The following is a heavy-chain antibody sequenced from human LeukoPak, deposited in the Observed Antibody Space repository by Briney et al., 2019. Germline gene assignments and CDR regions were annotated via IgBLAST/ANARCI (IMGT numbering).Heavy chain of an antibody. V-gene: IGHV3-33*01. D-gene: IGHD4-17*01. CDR3: ARDIGDYVIDY. CDR1: GFTFSSYG. CDR2: IWYDGSNK. Sequence: GGSLRLSCAASGFTFSSYGMHWVRQAPGKGLEWVAVIWYDGSNKYYADSVKGRFTISRDNSKNTLYLQMNSLRAEDTAVCYCARDIGDYVIDYWGQGTLVTVSS. J-gene: IGHJ4*02.